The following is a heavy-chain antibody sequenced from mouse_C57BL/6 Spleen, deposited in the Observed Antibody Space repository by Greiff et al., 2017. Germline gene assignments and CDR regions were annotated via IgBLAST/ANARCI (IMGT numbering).Heavy chain of an antibody. D-gene: IGHD1-1*01. J-gene: IGHJ2*01. CDR1: GYTFTDYE. Sequence: QVQLKQSGAELVRPGASVTLSCKASGYTFTDYEMHWVKQTPVHGLEWIGAIDPETGGTAYNQKFKGKAILTADKSSSTAYMELRSLTSEDSAVYYCTRTPGSYFDYWGQGTTLTVSS. CDR2: IDPETGGT. CDR3: TRTPGSYFDY. V-gene: IGHV1-15*01.